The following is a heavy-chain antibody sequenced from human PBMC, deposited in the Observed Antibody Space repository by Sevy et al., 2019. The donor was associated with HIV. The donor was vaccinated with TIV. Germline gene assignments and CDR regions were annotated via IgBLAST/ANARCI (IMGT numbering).Heavy chain of an antibody. CDR2: ISSDGTNT. V-gene: IGHV3-64D*06. CDR3: VPITMIQGLIPNAFDI. J-gene: IGHJ3*02. Sequence: GESLKISCSASGFTFSSFALHWVRQAPGKGLEYVSGISSDGTNTFYAGSVKGRFTISRDNSKNTLYLQMRSLGAEDTAMYYCVPITMIQGLIPNAFDIWGQGTMVTVSS. CDR1: GFTFSSFA. D-gene: IGHD3-10*01.